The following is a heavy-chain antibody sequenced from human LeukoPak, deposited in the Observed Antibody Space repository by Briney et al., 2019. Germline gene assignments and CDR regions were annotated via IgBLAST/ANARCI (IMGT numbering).Heavy chain of an antibody. D-gene: IGHD3-10*01. CDR1: GYTVTSYY. Sequence: ASVKVSCKASGYTVTSYYMHWVRQAPGQGLEWMGILSPSGGSTSYAQKFQGRATLTRATSTSTVYMELSSLRSDDTAVYYCAKEVRGVIRNWGQGTLVTVSS. V-gene: IGHV1-46*01. CDR3: AKEVRGVIRN. J-gene: IGHJ4*02. CDR2: LSPSGGST.